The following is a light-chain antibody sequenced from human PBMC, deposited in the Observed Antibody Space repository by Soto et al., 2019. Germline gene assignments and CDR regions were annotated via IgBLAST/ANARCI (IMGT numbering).Light chain of an antibody. Sequence: DIQMTQSPSSLSTSVGNRVTITCQASQDIGNYLNWYQQKPGKAPKLLTYDASKLETGVPSRFSGGRSGTDFTFTISSLQPEDIATYYCQHYYNLPLTFGGGTKVEIK. J-gene: IGKJ4*01. CDR2: DAS. CDR1: QDIGNY. V-gene: IGKV1-33*01. CDR3: QHYYNLPLT.